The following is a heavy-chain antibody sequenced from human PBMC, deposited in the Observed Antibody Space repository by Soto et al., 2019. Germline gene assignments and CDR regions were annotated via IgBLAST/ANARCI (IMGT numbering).Heavy chain of an antibody. Sequence: GILRLSCAASGFTFSSSAMNWVRQAPGKGLEWVSVISGSDGRTYYADSVKGRFTISRDNSKNTLYLDINSLRAEDTAVYYCAKSLDINWKNWFDPWGQGTLVTVSS. CDR3: AKSLDINWKNWFDP. V-gene: IGHV3-23*01. J-gene: IGHJ5*02. D-gene: IGHD1-1*01. CDR2: ISGSDGRT. CDR1: GFTFSSSA.